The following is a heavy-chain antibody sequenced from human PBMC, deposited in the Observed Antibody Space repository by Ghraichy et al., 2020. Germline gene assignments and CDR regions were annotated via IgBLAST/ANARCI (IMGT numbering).Heavy chain of an antibody. D-gene: IGHD6-6*01. CDR1: GGSFSGYY. CDR2: INHSGST. Sequence: GSLSLTCAVYGGSFSGYYWSWIRQPPGKGLEWIGEINHSGSTNYNPSLKSRVTISVDTSKNQFSLKLSSVTAADTAVYYCARTVAARSRGMYYYGMDVWGQGTTVTVSS. V-gene: IGHV4-34*01. J-gene: IGHJ6*02. CDR3: ARTVAARSRGMYYYGMDV.